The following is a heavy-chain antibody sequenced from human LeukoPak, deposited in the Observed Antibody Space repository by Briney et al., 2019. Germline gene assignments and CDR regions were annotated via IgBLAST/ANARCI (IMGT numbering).Heavy chain of an antibody. J-gene: IGHJ4*02. D-gene: IGHD2-15*01. CDR3: LGGPLRTAPAY. Sequence: SETLSLTCTVSGGSISSYYWSWIRQPPGKGLEWIGYIYYSGSTNYNPSLKSRVTISIDTSKNQFSLKVTSVTASDTALYFCLGGPLRTAPAYWGQGTLVTVSS. CDR1: GGSISSYY. V-gene: IGHV4-59*08. CDR2: IYYSGST.